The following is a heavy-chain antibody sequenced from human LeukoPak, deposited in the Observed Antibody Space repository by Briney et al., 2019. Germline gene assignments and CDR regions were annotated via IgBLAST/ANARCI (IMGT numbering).Heavy chain of an antibody. V-gene: IGHV3-33*01. CDR1: GFTFSNYG. D-gene: IGHD3-3*01. J-gene: IGHJ4*02. Sequence: PGGSLRLSCAASGFTFSNYGMHWVRQAPGKGLEWVAVIWYDGSNKYYADSVKSRFTISRDSSKNTLYLQMNSLRAEDTAVYYCARGGYDLWSGYRIDYWGQGTLVTVSS. CDR2: IWYDGSNK. CDR3: ARGGYDLWSGYRIDY.